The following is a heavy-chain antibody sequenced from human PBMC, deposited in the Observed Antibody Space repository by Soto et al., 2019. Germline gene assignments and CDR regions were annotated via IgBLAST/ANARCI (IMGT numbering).Heavy chain of an antibody. CDR2: ISAYNGNT. Sequence: ASVKASCKASGYTFTSYGISWVRQAPGQGLEWMGWISAYNGNTNYAQKLQGRVTMTTDTSTSTAYMELRSLRSDDTAVYYCARRSVPAAIRDYYYGMDVWGQGTTVTVSS. D-gene: IGHD2-2*02. V-gene: IGHV1-18*01. CDR3: ARRSVPAAIRDYYYGMDV. CDR1: GYTFTSYG. J-gene: IGHJ6*02.